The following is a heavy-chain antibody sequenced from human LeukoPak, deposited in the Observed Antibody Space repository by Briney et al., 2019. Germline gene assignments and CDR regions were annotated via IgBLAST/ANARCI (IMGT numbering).Heavy chain of an antibody. CDR1: GFTVSSNY. J-gene: IGHJ4*02. V-gene: IGHV3-30*02. CDR2: IRNDGSNK. D-gene: IGHD3-10*01. Sequence: GGSLRLSCSASGFTVSSNYMSWVRQAPGKGLEWVAFIRNDGSNKYYADSVKGRFTISRDNSKNTLYLQMNSLRAEDTAVYYCAKGGNYFDYWGQGTLVTVSS. CDR3: AKGGNYFDY.